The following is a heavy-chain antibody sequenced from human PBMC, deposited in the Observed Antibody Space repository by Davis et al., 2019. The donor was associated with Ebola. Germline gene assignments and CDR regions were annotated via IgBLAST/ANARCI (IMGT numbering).Heavy chain of an antibody. CDR1: GFTFSSYG. J-gene: IGHJ4*02. Sequence: GESLKISCAASGFTFSSYGMHWVRQAPDKGLEWVAVIWYDGSNKYYADSVKGRFTISRDNSKNTLYLQMNSLRAEDTAVYYCAREGSGSYEDYWGQGTLVTVSS. CDR3: AREGSGSYEDY. CDR2: IWYDGSNK. D-gene: IGHD1-26*01. V-gene: IGHV3-33*08.